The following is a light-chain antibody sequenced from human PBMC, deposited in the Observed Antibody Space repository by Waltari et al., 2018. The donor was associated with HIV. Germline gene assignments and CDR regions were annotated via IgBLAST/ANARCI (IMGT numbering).Light chain of an antibody. Sequence: SSELTQDPAVSVALGQTVRITCQGDSLRSYYASWYQQKPGQAPVLVIYGKNNRPSGIPDRVSGSSSGNTASLTITGAQAEEEADYYCNSRDSSGNHWVFGGGTKLTVL. CDR2: GKN. V-gene: IGLV3-19*01. CDR1: SLRSYY. J-gene: IGLJ3*02. CDR3: NSRDSSGNHWV.